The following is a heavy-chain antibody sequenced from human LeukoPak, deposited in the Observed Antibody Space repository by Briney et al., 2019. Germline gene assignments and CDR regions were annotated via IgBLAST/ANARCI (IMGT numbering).Heavy chain of an antibody. J-gene: IGHJ5*02. D-gene: IGHD1-20*01. CDR2: IYHSGST. CDR1: GGSISSGGYY. Sequence: PSQTLSLTCTVSGGSISSGGYYWSWIRQPPGKGLEWIGYIYHSGSTYYNPSLKSRVTISVDRSKNQFSLKLSSVTAADTAVYYCARVVNWNLFDPWGQGTLVTVSS. CDR3: ARVVNWNLFDP. V-gene: IGHV4-30-2*01.